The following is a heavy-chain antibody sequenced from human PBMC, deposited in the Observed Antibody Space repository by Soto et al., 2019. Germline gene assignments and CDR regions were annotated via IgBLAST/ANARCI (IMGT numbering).Heavy chain of an antibody. D-gene: IGHD5-18*01. V-gene: IGHV1-69*13. CDR1: GGAFSSYD. Sequence: SVEVSCKASGGAFSSYDISWVRPAPGQGLEWMGGIIPIFGTANYAQKFQGRVTITADESTSTVYMELSGLRSEDTAVYYCARDRDTAMVTSFDYWGQGTLVTVSS. CDR3: ARDRDTAMVTSFDY. J-gene: IGHJ4*02. CDR2: IIPIFGTA.